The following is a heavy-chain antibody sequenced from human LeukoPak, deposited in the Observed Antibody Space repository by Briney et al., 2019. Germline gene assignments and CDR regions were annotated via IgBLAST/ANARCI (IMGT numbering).Heavy chain of an antibody. J-gene: IGHJ4*02. V-gene: IGHV4-59*08. CDR3: ARRLGSSSTGFDY. CDR1: GGSISSYY. Sequence: SETLSLTCTASGGSISSYYWSWIPQPPGKGLEWIGSIHYSGSTTYNPSLKSPVTISVDTSKNQFSLKLSSVTAADTAVYYCARRLGSSSTGFDYWGQGTLVTVSS. CDR2: IHYSGST. D-gene: IGHD2-2*01.